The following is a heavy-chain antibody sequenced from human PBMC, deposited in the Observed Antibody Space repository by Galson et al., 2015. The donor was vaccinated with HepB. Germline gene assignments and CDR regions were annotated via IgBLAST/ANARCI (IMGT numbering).Heavy chain of an antibody. V-gene: IGHV3-23*01. CDR1: GFTFNIYG. D-gene: IGHD2-15*01. CDR2: ISGRGGNT. J-gene: IGHJ4*02. CDR3: AKRDSGIVVGSFNY. Sequence: SLRLSCAASGFTFNIYGMSWVRKAPGKGLEWVSSISGRGGNTYYADSVKGRFTISRDNSKNTLYLQMNSLRGDDTAVYYCAKRDSGIVVGSFNYWGQGTLVTVSS.